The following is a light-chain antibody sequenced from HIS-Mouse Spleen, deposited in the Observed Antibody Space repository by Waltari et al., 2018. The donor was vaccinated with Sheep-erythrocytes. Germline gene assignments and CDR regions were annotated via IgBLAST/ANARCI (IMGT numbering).Light chain of an antibody. CDR1: QSVSSY. CDR2: DAS. J-gene: IGKJ3*01. Sequence: EIVLTQSPATLSLSPGERATLACRASQSVSSYLAWYQQKPGPAPRLLIYDASNRATGIPARFSGSGSGTDFTLTISSLEPEDFVVYYCQQRSNWPLTFGPGTKVDIK. CDR3: QQRSNWPLT. V-gene: IGKV3-11*01.